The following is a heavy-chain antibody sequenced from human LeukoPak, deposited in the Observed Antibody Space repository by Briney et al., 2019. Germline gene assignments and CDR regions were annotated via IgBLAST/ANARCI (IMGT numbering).Heavy chain of an antibody. J-gene: IGHJ6*03. CDR3: ARQRADYYYYYVDV. CDR1: GGSINTANYY. V-gene: IGHV4-39*01. CDR2: IYYSETT. Sequence: RPSETLSLTCTVSGGSINTANYYWGWLRQPPGKGLEWIGSIYYSETTYDNPSLKSRVTISIETPKNQFPLRLSSVTASDTAVYYCARQRADYYYYYVDVWGEGTTVAVS.